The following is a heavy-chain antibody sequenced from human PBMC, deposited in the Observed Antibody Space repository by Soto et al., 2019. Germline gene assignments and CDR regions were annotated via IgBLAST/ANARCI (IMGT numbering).Heavy chain of an antibody. CDR3: ARDPFDCGDDCSSNY. J-gene: IGHJ4*02. CDR1: GYTFTNNY. V-gene: IGHV1-46*01. CDR2: INPSGGNT. D-gene: IGHD2-21*02. Sequence: ASVKVSCKASGYTFTNNYVVWVRQAPGQGLEWMGIINPSGGNTIYAQKFQDRVTMTSDTSTSTIYIELSSLRSEDTAVYYCARDPFDCGDDCSSNYWGQGTRVTVSS.